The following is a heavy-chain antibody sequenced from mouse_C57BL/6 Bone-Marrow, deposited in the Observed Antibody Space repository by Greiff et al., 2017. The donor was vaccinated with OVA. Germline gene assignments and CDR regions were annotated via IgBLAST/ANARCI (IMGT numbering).Heavy chain of an antibody. V-gene: IGHV1-54*01. Sequence: VQLQQSGAELVRPGTSVKVSCKASGYAFTNYLIEWVKQRPGQGLEWIGVINPGSGGTNYNEKFKGKATLTADKSSSTAYMQLSSLTSEDSAVYFCARGWDEYAMDYWGQGTSVTVSS. CDR1: GYAFTNYL. D-gene: IGHD4-1*01. J-gene: IGHJ4*01. CDR2: INPGSGGT. CDR3: ARGWDEYAMDY.